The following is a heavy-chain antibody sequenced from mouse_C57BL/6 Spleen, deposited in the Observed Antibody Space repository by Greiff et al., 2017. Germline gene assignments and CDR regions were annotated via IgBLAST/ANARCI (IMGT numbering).Heavy chain of an antibody. CDR3: ARIFYDGYQFAY. Sequence: QVQLQQPGAELVKPGASVKLSCKASGYTFTSYWMHWVKQRPGQGLEWIGMIHPNSGSTNYNEKFKSKATLTVDKSSSTAYMQLSSLTSEDSAVYYCARIFYDGYQFAYWGQGTLVTVSA. CDR2: IHPNSGST. CDR1: GYTFTSYW. D-gene: IGHD2-3*01. J-gene: IGHJ3*01. V-gene: IGHV1-64*01.